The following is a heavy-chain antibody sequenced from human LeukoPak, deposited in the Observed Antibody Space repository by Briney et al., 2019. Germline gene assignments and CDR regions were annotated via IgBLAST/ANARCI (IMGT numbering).Heavy chain of an antibody. V-gene: IGHV3-48*01. CDR3: ARPGKCSSTSCYLDV. Sequence: GGSLRRSCAASGFTFSSYSMNWVRQAPGKGLEWVSYISSSGTIIYYADSVKGRFSISRDNAKNSLYLQMNSLRAEDTAVYYCARPGKCSSTSCYLDVWGQGTTVTVSS. CDR1: GFTFSSYS. D-gene: IGHD2-2*01. J-gene: IGHJ6*02. CDR2: ISSSGTII.